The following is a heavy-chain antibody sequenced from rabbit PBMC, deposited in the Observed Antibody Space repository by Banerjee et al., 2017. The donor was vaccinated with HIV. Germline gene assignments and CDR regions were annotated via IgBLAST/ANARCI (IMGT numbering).Heavy chain of an antibody. CDR2: IAAGRSGNT. J-gene: IGHJ6*01. CDR1: GFSFSSSDY. D-gene: IGHD8-1*01. Sequence: QSLEESGGDLVKPGASLTLTCTASGFSFSSSDYMCWVRQAPGKGLEWIACIAAGRSGNTYSATWAKGRFTLSKTSSTTVTLQMTSLTAADTATYFCARDAGTSFSTYDMDLWGQGTLVTVS. V-gene: IGHV1S40*01. CDR3: ARDAGTSFSTYDMDL.